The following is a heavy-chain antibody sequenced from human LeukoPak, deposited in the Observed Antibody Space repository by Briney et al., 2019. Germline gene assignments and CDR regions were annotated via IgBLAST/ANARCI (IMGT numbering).Heavy chain of an antibody. D-gene: IGHD3-10*01. CDR1: GGTFSSYA. J-gene: IGHJ4*02. Sequence: SVKASCKASGGTFSSYATSWVRQAPGQGLEWMGGIIPIFGTANYAQKFQGRVTITADKSTSTAYMELSSLRSEDTAVYYCASGPVRGVIMHDLYDYWGQGTLVTVSS. V-gene: IGHV1-69*06. CDR2: IIPIFGTA. CDR3: ASGPVRGVIMHDLYDY.